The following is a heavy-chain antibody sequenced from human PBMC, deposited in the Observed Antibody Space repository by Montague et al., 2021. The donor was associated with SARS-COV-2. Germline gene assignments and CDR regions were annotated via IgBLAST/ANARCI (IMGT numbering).Heavy chain of an antibody. J-gene: IGHJ4*02. CDR2: TYYRFKWNN. Sequence: CAISGDSVASNIATWKWNRQSPSRGLEWLGRTYYRFKWNNDYAESVKSRITIDPDTSKHQFSLHLNSVTPEDTAVYYCARIPVGSKYYFDFWGQGTLVTVSS. D-gene: IGHD2-2*01. V-gene: IGHV6-1*01. CDR3: ARIPVGSKYYFDF. CDR1: GDSVASNIAT.